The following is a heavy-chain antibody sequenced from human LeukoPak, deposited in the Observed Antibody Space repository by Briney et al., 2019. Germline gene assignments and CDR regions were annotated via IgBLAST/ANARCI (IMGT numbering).Heavy chain of an antibody. D-gene: IGHD3-3*01. CDR2: IYHSGST. CDR1: GGSISSSSYY. Sequence: SETLPLTCTVSGGSISSSSYYWGWFRQPPGKGLEWIGSIYHSGSTYYNPSLKSRVTISVDTSKNQFSLKLSSVTAADTAVYYCARDTLPWDFWSGHDYWGQGTLVTVSS. V-gene: IGHV4-39*07. CDR3: ARDTLPWDFWSGHDY. J-gene: IGHJ4*02.